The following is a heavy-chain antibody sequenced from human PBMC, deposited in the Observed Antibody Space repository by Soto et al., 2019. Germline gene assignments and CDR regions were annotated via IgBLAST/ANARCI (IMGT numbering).Heavy chain of an antibody. V-gene: IGHV4-59*01. Sequence: QVQLQVSAPGLVKPSETLSLTCTVSGDSISASSWSWVRQPPGKGLEWIGNIHYNGNTKYNPSLKSRVTMSVDTSKTQFSLKLISVTAADTAKYFCAREGNLGRWLQPLDFWGQGTLVTVSS. CDR2: IHYNGNT. D-gene: IGHD5-12*01. CDR1: GDSISASS. CDR3: AREGNLGRWLQPLDF. J-gene: IGHJ4*02.